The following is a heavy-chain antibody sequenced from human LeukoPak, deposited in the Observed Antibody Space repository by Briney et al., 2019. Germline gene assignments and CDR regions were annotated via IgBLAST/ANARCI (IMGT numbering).Heavy chain of an antibody. CDR1: GGSFSGYY. CDR3: AREQWLVGFDY. V-gene: IGHV4-34*01. Sequence: SETLSLTCAVYGGSFSGYYWSWIRQPPGKGLEWIGEINHSGSTNYNPSLKSRVTISVDTSKNQFSLKLSSVTAADTAVYYCAREQWLVGFDYWGQGTLVTVSS. CDR2: INHSGST. J-gene: IGHJ4*02. D-gene: IGHD6-19*01.